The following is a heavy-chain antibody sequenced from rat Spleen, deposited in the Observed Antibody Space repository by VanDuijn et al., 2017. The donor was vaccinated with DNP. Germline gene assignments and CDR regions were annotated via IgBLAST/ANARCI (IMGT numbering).Heavy chain of an antibody. CDR3: TTRGTTGTSDY. D-gene: IGHD1-11*01. Sequence: EVQLVESGGGLVQPGRSMKLSCAASGFTFSSFPMAWVRQAPTKGLEWVASIIGSGGSTYYRDSVKGRFTISRENAKSTLYLQMDSLGSEDTATYYCTTRGTTGTSDYWGQGVMVTVSS. J-gene: IGHJ2*01. V-gene: IGHV5-46*01. CDR2: IIGSGGST. CDR1: GFTFSSFP.